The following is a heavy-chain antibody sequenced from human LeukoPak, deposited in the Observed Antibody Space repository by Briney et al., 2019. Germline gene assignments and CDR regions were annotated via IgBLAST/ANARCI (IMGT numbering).Heavy chain of an antibody. CDR3: ARTYSY. CDR2: IQQDGSEK. D-gene: IGHD2-21*01. Sequence: GGSLRLSCAASGFTFSSYSMSWVRQAPGKGLEWVANIQQDGSEKYYVDSVKGRFTISRDSARNSLYLQMNSLRAEDTAVYYCARTYSYWGQGTLVTVSS. V-gene: IGHV3-7*01. CDR1: GFTFSSYS. J-gene: IGHJ4*02.